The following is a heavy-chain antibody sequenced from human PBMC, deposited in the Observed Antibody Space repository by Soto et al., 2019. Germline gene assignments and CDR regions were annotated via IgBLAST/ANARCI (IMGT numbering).Heavy chain of an antibody. J-gene: IGHJ6*02. Sequence: PVGSLRLSCAASGFTFDDYAMHWVRQAPGKGLEWVSGISWNSGSIGYADSVKDRFTISRDNAKNSLYLQMNSLRAEDTALYYCAKDMGSGWPYYYYYGMDVWGQGTTVTVSS. D-gene: IGHD6-19*01. CDR3: AKDMGSGWPYYYYYGMDV. V-gene: IGHV3-9*01. CDR2: ISWNSGSI. CDR1: GFTFDDYA.